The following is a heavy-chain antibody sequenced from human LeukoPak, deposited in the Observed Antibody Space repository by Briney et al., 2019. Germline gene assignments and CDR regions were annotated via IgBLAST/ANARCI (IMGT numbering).Heavy chain of an antibody. CDR1: GFTFSTYA. CDR2: ISGSGGST. CDR3: AKGQMPGTYDY. J-gene: IGHJ4*02. D-gene: IGHD6-13*01. Sequence: PGASLRLSCAASGFTFSTYAMSWVRQASGKGLEWVSAISGSGGSTYYADSVKGRFTISRDNSKNTLYLQMNSLRAEDTAVYYCAKGQMPGTYDYWGQGTLVTVSS. V-gene: IGHV3-23*01.